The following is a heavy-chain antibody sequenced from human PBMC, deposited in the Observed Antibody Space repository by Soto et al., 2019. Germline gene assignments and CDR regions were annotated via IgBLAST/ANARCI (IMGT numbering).Heavy chain of an antibody. Sequence: GASVKVSCKASGYTFTSYAMHWVRQAPGQRLEWMGWINAGNGNTKYSQKFQGRVTITRDTSASTAYMELSSLRSEDTAVYYCASEFSSGWYRSIAVWFDPWGQGTLVTVSS. CDR1: GYTFTSYA. D-gene: IGHD6-19*01. CDR3: ASEFSSGWYRSIAVWFDP. V-gene: IGHV1-3*01. CDR2: INAGNGNT. J-gene: IGHJ5*02.